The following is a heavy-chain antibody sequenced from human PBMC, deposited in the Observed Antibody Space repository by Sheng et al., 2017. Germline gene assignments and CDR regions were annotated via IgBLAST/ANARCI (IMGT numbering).Heavy chain of an antibody. CDR1: GFTFSDYY. CDR3: ARGQPDYFDNTGSFDY. D-gene: IGHD3-22*01. Sequence: PGGSLRLSCAASGFTFSDYYMSWIRQAPGKGLEWISYITSSDSTIYYADSVKGRFTISRDNAKNSLYLQMNSLRAEDTAVYYCARGQPDYFDNTGSFDYWGQGTLVTVSS. J-gene: IGHJ4*02. CDR2: ITSSDSTI. V-gene: IGHV3-11*01.